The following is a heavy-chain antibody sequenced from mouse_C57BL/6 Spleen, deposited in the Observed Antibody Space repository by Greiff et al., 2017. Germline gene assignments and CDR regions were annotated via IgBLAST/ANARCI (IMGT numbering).Heavy chain of an antibody. V-gene: IGHV1-4*01. Sequence: QVQLQQSGAELARPGASVKMSCKASGYTFTSYTMHWVKQRPGQGLEWIGYINPSSGYTKYNQKFKDKATLTADKSSSTAYMQLSSLTSEDSAVYYCARKRERDWYFEVWGTGTTVTVSS. CDR2: INPSSGYT. J-gene: IGHJ1*03. CDR1: GYTFTSYT. CDR3: ARKRERDWYFEV.